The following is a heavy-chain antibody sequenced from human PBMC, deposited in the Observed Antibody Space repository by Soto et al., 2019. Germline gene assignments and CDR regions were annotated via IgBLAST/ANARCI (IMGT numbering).Heavy chain of an antibody. CDR3: VRGDGDRYDGHGYLGRH. CDR1: GFTFSSYW. CDR2: MNMDGNRI. Sequence: EVQLVESGGGLVQPGGSLRLSCAASGFTFSSYWMHWVRQAPGKGLEWVSRMNMDGNRISYVDSVKGRCTISRDNAKNTFYVEMNSARGEATAVDYCVRGDGDRYDGHGYLGRHWGQGSLVTVSS. V-gene: IGHV3-74*01. J-gene: IGHJ4*02. D-gene: IGHD2-21*01.